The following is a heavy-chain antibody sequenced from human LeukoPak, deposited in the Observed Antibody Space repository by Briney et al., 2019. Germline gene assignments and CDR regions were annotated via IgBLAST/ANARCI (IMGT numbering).Heavy chain of an antibody. V-gene: IGHV3-23*01. J-gene: IGHJ5*02. CDR2: IGAGGTFT. D-gene: IGHD1-26*01. CDR1: GFTFSSYA. Sequence: GGSLRLSCTASGFTFSSYAMNWVRQAPGKGLEWVSGIGAGGTFTYYADSVKGRFTTRNTLYLQMNNLRGEDTAEYYCAKDMELASWGQGTLVTVSS. CDR3: AKDMELAS.